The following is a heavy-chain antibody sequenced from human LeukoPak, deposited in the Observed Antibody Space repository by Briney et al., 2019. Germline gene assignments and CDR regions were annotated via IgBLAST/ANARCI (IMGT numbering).Heavy chain of an antibody. CDR2: IYSSGST. CDR3: ARDPSSFGGLFDP. V-gene: IGHV4-4*07. CDR1: GVSISSYY. Sequence: SETLSLTCTVSGVSISSYYWNWIRQPAGKGLEWIGRIYSSGSTNYNPSLKSRVTMSVDTSKNQFSLKLSSVTAEDTVVYYCARDPSSFGGLFDPWGQGTLLAVSS. D-gene: IGHD3-10*01. J-gene: IGHJ5*02.